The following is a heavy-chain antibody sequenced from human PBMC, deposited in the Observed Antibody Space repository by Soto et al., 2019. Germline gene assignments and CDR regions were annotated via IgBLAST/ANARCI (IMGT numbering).Heavy chain of an antibody. CDR2: IIPIFGTA. V-gene: IGHV1-69*06. CDR3: ARFRIAVAGPLLNPDAFDI. CDR1: GGTFSSYA. D-gene: IGHD6-19*01. Sequence: ASVKVSCKASGGTFSSYAISWVRQAPGQGLEWMGGIIPIFGTANYAQKFQGRVTITADKSTSTADMELSSLRSEDTAVYYCARFRIAVAGPLLNPDAFDIWGQGTMVTV. J-gene: IGHJ3*02.